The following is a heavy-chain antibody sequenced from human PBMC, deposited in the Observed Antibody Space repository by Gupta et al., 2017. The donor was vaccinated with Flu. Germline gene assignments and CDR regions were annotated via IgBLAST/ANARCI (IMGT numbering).Heavy chain of an antibody. Sequence: QLQLQESGPGLVEPSETLSLPCIVSGGSISSSSHYWGWIRQPPGKGLEWIASIDYSGRTYYIPSLKDRVTISVDTSKNQFSLNLSSVTAADTAIYYCAKHSLEYYDFWSGYSEGPSWFDPWGQGTLVTVSS. V-gene: IGHV4-39*01. J-gene: IGHJ5*02. CDR3: AKHSLEYYDFWSGYSEGPSWFDP. CDR2: IDYSGRT. CDR1: GGSISSSSHY. D-gene: IGHD3-3*01.